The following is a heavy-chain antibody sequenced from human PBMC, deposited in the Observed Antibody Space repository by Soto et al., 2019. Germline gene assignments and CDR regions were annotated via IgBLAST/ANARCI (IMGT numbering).Heavy chain of an antibody. V-gene: IGHV3-7*05. CDR3: ARDSYAQFSGWCGLGFFDY. Sequence: EVQLVESGGGLVQPGGSLRLSCAASGFTFSSYWMSWVRQAPGKGLEWVANIKKDGSEKYYVDSVKGRFTIARDNAKNTMSVQMNSQRAEHTVVYYCARDSYAQFSGWCGLGFFDYWGQGTLVTVSS. CDR1: GFTFSSYW. D-gene: IGHD6-19*01. J-gene: IGHJ4*02. CDR2: IKKDGSEK.